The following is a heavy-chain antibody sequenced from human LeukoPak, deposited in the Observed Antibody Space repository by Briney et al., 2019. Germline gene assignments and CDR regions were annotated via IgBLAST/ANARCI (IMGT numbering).Heavy chain of an antibody. Sequence: SETLSLTCTVSGGSISSYYWSRIRQPPGKGLEWIGYIYYSGSTNYNPSLKSRVTISVDTSKNQFSLKLSSVTAADTAVYYCARDTNDAFDIWGQGTTVTVSS. CDR3: ARDTNDAFDI. CDR1: GGSISSYY. J-gene: IGHJ3*02. D-gene: IGHD1-1*01. CDR2: IYYSGST. V-gene: IGHV4-59*01.